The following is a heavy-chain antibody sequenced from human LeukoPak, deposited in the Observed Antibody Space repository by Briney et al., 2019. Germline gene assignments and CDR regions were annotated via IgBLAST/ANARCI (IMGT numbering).Heavy chain of an antibody. CDR2: IYYSGST. CDR1: GGSISSSSYY. J-gene: IGHJ5*02. Sequence: PSETLSLTCTVSGGSISSSSYYWGWIRQPPGKGLEWVGSIYYSGSTYYNPSLKSRVTISVDTSKNQFSLKLSSVTAADTAVYYCARRAYSGSYYWFDPWGQGTLVTVSS. D-gene: IGHD1-26*01. V-gene: IGHV4-39*01. CDR3: ARRAYSGSYYWFDP.